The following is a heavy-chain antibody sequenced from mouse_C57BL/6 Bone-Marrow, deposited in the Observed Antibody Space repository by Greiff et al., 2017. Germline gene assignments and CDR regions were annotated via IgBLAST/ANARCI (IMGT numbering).Heavy chain of an antibody. CDR2: IDPSDSYT. V-gene: IGHV1-69*01. J-gene: IGHJ4*01. D-gene: IGHD2-4*01. CDR1: GYTFTSYW. CDR3: AKSGDYDVKDYAKDN. Sequence: QVQLQQPGAELVMPGASVKLSCKASGYTFTSYWMHWVKQRPGQGLEWIGEIDPSDSYTNYNQKFKGKSTLTVDKSSSTAYIQLSSLTSEDSAVYSWAKSGDYDVKDYAKDNWGQGTSVTVSS.